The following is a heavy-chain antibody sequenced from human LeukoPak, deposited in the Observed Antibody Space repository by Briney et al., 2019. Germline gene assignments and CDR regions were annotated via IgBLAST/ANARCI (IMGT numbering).Heavy chain of an antibody. V-gene: IGHV3-33*08. Sequence: GRSLRLSCAASGFTFSSYGMHWVRQAPGKGLEWVAVIWYDGSNKYYADSVKGRFTISRDNSKNTLYLQMNSLRAEDTAVYYCARDRVVVVAATYYYYYGMDVWGQGTTVTVSS. CDR3: ARDRVVVVAATYYYYYGMDV. J-gene: IGHJ6*02. CDR2: IWYDGSNK. CDR1: GFTFSSYG. D-gene: IGHD2-15*01.